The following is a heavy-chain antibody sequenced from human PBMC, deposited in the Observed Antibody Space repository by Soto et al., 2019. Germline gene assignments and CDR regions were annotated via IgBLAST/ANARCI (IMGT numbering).Heavy chain of an antibody. CDR3: ARDRRDAGTADDYYYYGLDF. J-gene: IGHJ6*02. V-gene: IGHV4-31*03. CDR1: GGPIFAGGYY. CDR2: ISYSGTT. Sequence: QVQLQESGPGLVKPAETMTLTCTVSGGPIFAGGYYWTWIRQVPGKGLDWIGDISYSGTTYFNPSLNSRLSNSLVTSKDHFSLKLTSVPAADTAVYYCARDRRDAGTADDYYYYGLDFWGQGTTVTVSS. D-gene: IGHD3-10*01.